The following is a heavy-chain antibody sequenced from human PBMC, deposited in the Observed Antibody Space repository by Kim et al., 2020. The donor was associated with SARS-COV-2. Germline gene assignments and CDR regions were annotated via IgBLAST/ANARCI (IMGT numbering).Heavy chain of an antibody. D-gene: IGHD2-15*01. J-gene: IGHJ6*02. CDR1: GFTFSSYG. V-gene: IGHV3-30*18. CDR2: ISYDGSNK. CDR3: AKVVVAATQGYYYYGMDV. Sequence: GRSLRLSCAASGFTFSSYGMHWVRQAPGKGLEWVAVISYDGSNKYYADSVKGRFTISRDNSKNTLYLQMNSLRAEDTAVYYCAKVVVAATQGYYYYGMDVWGQGTTVTVSS.